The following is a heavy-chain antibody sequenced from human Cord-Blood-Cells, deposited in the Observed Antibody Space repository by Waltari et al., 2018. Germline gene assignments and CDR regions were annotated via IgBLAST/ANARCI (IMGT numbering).Heavy chain of an antibody. CDR1: GGSISSSSYY. V-gene: IGHV4-39*01. D-gene: IGHD3-22*01. Sequence: QLQLQESGTGLVKPSETLSLTCTVSGGSISSSSYYWGWIRQPPGKGMEWIGSIYYSGSTYYNPSLKSRVTISVDTSKNQFSLKLSSVTAADTAVYYCASLNPYYYDSSGYYDAFDIWGQGTMVTVSS. CDR3: ASLNPYYYDSSGYYDAFDI. CDR2: IYYSGST. J-gene: IGHJ3*02.